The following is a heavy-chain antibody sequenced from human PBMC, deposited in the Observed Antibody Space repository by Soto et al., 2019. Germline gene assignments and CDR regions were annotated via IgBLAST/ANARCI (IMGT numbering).Heavy chain of an antibody. J-gene: IGHJ4*02. Sequence: GGSLRLSCAASGFTFSSYAMSWVRQAPGKGLEWVSAISGSGGSTYYADSVKGRLTISRDNSKNTLYLQMNSLRAEDTAVYYCAKTRGYSSSWYPDQYYFDYWGQGTLVTAPQ. CDR3: AKTRGYSSSWYPDQYYFDY. V-gene: IGHV3-23*01. D-gene: IGHD6-13*01. CDR1: GFTFSSYA. CDR2: ISGSGGST.